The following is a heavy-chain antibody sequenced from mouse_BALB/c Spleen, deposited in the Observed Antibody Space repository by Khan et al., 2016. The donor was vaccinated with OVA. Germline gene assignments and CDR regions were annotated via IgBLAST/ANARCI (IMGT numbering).Heavy chain of an antibody. J-gene: IGHJ4*01. D-gene: IGHD2-13*01. CDR3: ARSLYYSDSYAMDY. V-gene: IGHV3-2*02. CDR1: GYSITSDYA. Sequence: EVQLQESGPGLVKPSQSLSLTCTVTGYSITSDYAWNWIRQFPGNKLEWMGYISSTGSTSYNPSLKSRISITRDKTKNQFFLHLNSGTTEDTATYYCARSLYYSDSYAMDYWGQGTSVTVSS. CDR2: ISSTGST.